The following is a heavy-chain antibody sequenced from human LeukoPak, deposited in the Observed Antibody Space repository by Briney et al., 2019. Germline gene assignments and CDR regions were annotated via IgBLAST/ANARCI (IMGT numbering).Heavy chain of an antibody. CDR3: ASGITTRGGAFDI. CDR2: MNPNSGNT. CDR1: GYTFSSYD. V-gene: IGHV1-8*01. D-gene: IGHD6-6*01. Sequence: GASVKVSCKASGYTFSSYDINWVRQATGQGLEWMGWMNPNSGNTGYAQKFQGRVTMTRNTSISTAYMELSSLRSEDTAVYYCASGITTRGGAFDIWGQGTMVTVSS. J-gene: IGHJ3*02.